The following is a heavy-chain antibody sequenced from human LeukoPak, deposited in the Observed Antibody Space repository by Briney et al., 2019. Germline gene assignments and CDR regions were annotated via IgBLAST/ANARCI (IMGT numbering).Heavy chain of an antibody. V-gene: IGHV3-33*01. Sequence: GGSLRLSCAASGFTFSSYGMHWVPQAPGKGLEWVAVIWYDGSNKYYADSVKGRFTISRDNSKNTLYLQMNSLRTEDTAVYYCATNGDYRSYYYYYYMDVWGKGTTVTVSS. CDR3: ATNGDYRSYYYYYYMDV. D-gene: IGHD4-17*01. CDR2: IWYDGSNK. CDR1: GFTFSSYG. J-gene: IGHJ6*03.